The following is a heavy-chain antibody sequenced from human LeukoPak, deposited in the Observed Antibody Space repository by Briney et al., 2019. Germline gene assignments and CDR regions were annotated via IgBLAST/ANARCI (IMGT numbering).Heavy chain of an antibody. Sequence: SVKVSCKASGGTFSSYAISWVRQAPGQGLEWMGRIIPIFGTANYAQKFQGRVTVTTDESTSTAYMELSSLRSEDTAVYYCARDKLVTYYYGSGSHDADWGQGTLVTVSS. CDR2: IIPIFGTA. CDR1: GGTFSSYA. J-gene: IGHJ4*02. D-gene: IGHD3-10*01. CDR3: ARDKLVTYYYGSGSHDAD. V-gene: IGHV1-69*05.